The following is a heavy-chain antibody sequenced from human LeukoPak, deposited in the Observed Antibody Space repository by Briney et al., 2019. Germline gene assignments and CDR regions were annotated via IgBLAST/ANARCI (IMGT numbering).Heavy chain of an antibody. J-gene: IGHJ4*02. Sequence: GGSLRLSCAATGLSVSSNFMSWVRQAPGKGLEWVSVITGSGHSTYYADSVKGRFTISRDNSKKTLYLQMNSLRAEDTAVYYCARDPSMVRGVISRPFDYWGQGTLVTVSS. CDR1: GLSVSSNF. CDR3: ARDPSMVRGVISRPFDY. V-gene: IGHV3-53*01. CDR2: ITGSGHST. D-gene: IGHD3-10*01.